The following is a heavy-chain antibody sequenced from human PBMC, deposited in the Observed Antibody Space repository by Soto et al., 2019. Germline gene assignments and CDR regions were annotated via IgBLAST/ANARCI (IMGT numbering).Heavy chain of an antibody. J-gene: IGHJ6*03. CDR1: GGSISSSSYY. CDR2: IYYSGST. CDR3: AITTHSYGYYYMDV. D-gene: IGHD5-18*01. V-gene: IGHV4-39*01. Sequence: SETLSLTCTVSGGSISSSSYYWGWIRQPPGKGLEWIGSIYYSGSTYYNPSLKSRVTISVDTSKNQFSLKLSSVTAADTAVYYCAITTHSYGYYYMDVWGKGTTVTVPS.